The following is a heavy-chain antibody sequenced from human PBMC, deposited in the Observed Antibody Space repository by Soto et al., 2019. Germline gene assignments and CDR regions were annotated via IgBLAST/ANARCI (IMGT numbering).Heavy chain of an antibody. CDR1: GFTFSSYG. D-gene: IGHD2-8*01. J-gene: IGHJ4*02. CDR2: IWYDGSNK. CDR3: ARGNGHKTGNFDH. V-gene: IGHV3-33*01. Sequence: QVQLVESGGGVVQPGRSLRLFCAASGFTFSSYGMHWVRQAPGKGLEWVAVIWYDGSNKYYADSVKGRFTISRDNSKNTLYLQMNSLRAEDTAVYYCARGNGHKTGNFDHWGQGTLVTVSS.